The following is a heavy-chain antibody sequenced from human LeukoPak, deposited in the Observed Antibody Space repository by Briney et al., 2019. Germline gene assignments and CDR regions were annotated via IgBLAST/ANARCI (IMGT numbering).Heavy chain of an antibody. Sequence: ASVKVSCKASGYTFTGYYMHWVRQAPGQGLERMGWINPNSGGTNYAQKFQGRVTMTRDTSISTAYMELSRLRSDDTAVYYCARTNTDNYYYYYMDVWGKGTTVTISS. CDR1: GYTFTGYY. V-gene: IGHV1-2*02. CDR3: ARTNTDNYYYYYMDV. CDR2: INPNSGGT. D-gene: IGHD2-8*01. J-gene: IGHJ6*03.